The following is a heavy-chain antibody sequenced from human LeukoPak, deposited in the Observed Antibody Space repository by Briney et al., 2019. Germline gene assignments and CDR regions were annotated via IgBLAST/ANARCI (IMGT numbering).Heavy chain of an antibody. J-gene: IGHJ3*01. CDR1: GFTFSSYG. D-gene: IGHD6-25*01. Sequence: GGSLRLSCAASGFTFSSYGMHWVRQAPGKGLEWVALISYDGSNKYYADSVKGRFTISRDNSKNTLNLQMNSLRAEDTAVYYCARSAVRDAFDLWGQGTMVSVSS. CDR2: ISYDGSNK. CDR3: ARSAVRDAFDL. V-gene: IGHV3-30*19.